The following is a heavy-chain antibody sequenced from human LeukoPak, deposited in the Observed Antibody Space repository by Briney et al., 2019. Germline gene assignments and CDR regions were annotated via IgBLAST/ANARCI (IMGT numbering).Heavy chain of an antibody. CDR2: ISGSGGST. V-gene: IGHV3-23*01. CDR3: AKEGTASKPSDLDY. D-gene: IGHD1-1*01. J-gene: IGHJ4*02. CDR1: GFTFSSYA. Sequence: PGGSLRLSCAASGFTFSSYAMSWVRQAPGKGLEWVSAISGSGGSTYYADSVKGRFTISRDNSKNTLYLQMNSLRAEDMALYYCAKEGTASKPSDLDYWGQGTLVTVSS.